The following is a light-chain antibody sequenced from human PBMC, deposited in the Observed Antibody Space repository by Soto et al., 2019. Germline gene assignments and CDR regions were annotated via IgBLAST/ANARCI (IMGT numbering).Light chain of an antibody. V-gene: IGKV1-5*03. Sequence: DIQMTQSPSSLSASVGDRVTITCRASQSISSYLNWYQQKPGKAPKLLIYKASSLESGVPSRFSGSGSGTEFTLTISSLQPDDFATYYCQQYNSYWTFGQGTKVDI. CDR2: KAS. CDR1: QSISSY. J-gene: IGKJ1*01. CDR3: QQYNSYWT.